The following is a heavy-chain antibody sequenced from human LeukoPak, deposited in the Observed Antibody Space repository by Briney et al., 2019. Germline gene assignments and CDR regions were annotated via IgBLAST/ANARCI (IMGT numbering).Heavy chain of an antibody. CDR3: ARGASNSARDY. CDR2: IFAGDSDT. J-gene: IGHJ4*02. Sequence: GESLKFSGKGSGYSLTSYWSGWVRQMPGKGWEWMGIIFAGDSDTRYSPSFQGQVTISADKSINTAYLQWSSLKTSDTGMYYCARGASNSARDYWGQGTLVTVPS. CDR1: GYSLTSYW. V-gene: IGHV5-51*02. D-gene: IGHD2/OR15-2a*01.